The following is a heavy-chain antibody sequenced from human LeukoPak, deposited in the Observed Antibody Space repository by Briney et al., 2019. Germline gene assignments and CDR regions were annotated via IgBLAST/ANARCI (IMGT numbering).Heavy chain of an antibody. D-gene: IGHD6-13*01. V-gene: IGHV1-8*01. CDR1: GYTFTNYD. J-gene: IGHJ5*02. CDR2: MHPNSGDT. Sequence: ASVKVSCKASGYTFTNYDINWVRQATGQGLEWMGWMHPNSGDTAYAQKFQGRVTKTRNTSITTAYMELSSLRSEDTAVYYCARGRSPPAAAESLFDPWGQGTLVTVSS. CDR3: ARGRSPPAAAESLFDP.